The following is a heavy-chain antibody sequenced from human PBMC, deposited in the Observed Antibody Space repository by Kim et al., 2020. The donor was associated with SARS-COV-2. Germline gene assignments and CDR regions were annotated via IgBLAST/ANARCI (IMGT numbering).Heavy chain of an antibody. CDR2: TT. V-gene: IGHV3-48*02. CDR3: ARSPHLGEPLG. Sequence: TTDYAASVKGRFTSSRDNAKNSLYLQMNSLRDEDTAVYYCARSPHLGEPLGWGQGTLVTVSS. D-gene: IGHD3-16*01. J-gene: IGHJ4*02.